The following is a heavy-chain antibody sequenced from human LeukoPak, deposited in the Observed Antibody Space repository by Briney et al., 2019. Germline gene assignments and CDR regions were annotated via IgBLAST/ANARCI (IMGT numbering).Heavy chain of an antibody. CDR3: ARDSDYDYVWGTSGYDY. CDR1: GYTFTSYG. Sequence: ASVKVSCKASGYTFTSYGISRVRQAPGQGHEWMGWISAYNGNTNYAQKLQGRVTMTTDTSTSTAYMELRSLRSDDTAVYYCARDSDYDYVWGTSGYDYWGQGTLVTVSS. CDR2: ISAYNGNT. J-gene: IGHJ4*02. V-gene: IGHV1-18*01. D-gene: IGHD3-16*01.